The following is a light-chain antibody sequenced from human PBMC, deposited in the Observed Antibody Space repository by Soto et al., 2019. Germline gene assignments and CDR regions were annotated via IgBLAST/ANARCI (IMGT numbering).Light chain of an antibody. CDR2: EVS. V-gene: IGLV2-23*02. CDR1: SGDVGSYNF. CDR3: CSYTGSSSWI. Sequence: QSALTQPASVSGSPGQSITISCTGTSGDVGSYNFVSWYQQHPGKAPKLMIYEVSQRPSGVSNRFSGSKSGNTASLTISGLQAEDAADYYCCSYTGSSSWIFGGGTKVNVL. J-gene: IGLJ2*01.